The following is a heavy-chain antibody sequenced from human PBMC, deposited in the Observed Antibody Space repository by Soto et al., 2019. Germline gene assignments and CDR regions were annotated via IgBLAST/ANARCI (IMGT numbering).Heavy chain of an antibody. CDR3: ARGGAVAGTDY. Sequence: EVQLVESGGGLVQPGGSLRLSCAASGFTFSSYAMHWVRQAPGKGLEYVSAISSNGGGTYYANSVKGRFIISRDNSKNTLYLQMGSLRAEDMAVYYCARGGAVAGTDYWGQGTLVTVSS. CDR2: ISSNGGGT. J-gene: IGHJ4*02. V-gene: IGHV3-64*01. CDR1: GFTFSSYA. D-gene: IGHD6-19*01.